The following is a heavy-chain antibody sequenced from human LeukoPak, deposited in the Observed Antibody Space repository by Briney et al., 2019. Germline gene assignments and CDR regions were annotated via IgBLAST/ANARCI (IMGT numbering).Heavy chain of an antibody. CDR1: GFTFSTYS. J-gene: IGHJ3*02. V-gene: IGHV3-30-3*02. CDR3: VKGTQRNAFDI. CDR2: ISSDGSIT. D-gene: IGHD1-1*01. Sequence: QSGGSLRLSCAASGFTFSTYSMHWVRQAPGKGLEWVAVISSDGSITSYADSVKGRFIISRDNSKNTLFLQMSSLRPEDTALYYCVKGTQRNAFDIWGQGTMVTVSS.